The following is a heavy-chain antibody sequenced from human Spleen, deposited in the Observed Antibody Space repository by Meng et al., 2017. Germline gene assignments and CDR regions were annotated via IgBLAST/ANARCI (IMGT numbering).Heavy chain of an antibody. J-gene: IGHJ4*02. V-gene: IGHV1-18*01. Sequence: ASVKVSCKASGYPFNSYGITWVRQAPGQGLEWMGWISAYNGDANYAQKLQGRVTMTTDTSTSTAYMELRSLRSDDTAVYYCARLQQWLVQEYYFDYWGQGTLVTVSS. D-gene: IGHD6-19*01. CDR3: ARLQQWLVQEYYFDY. CDR2: ISAYNGDA. CDR1: GYPFNSYG.